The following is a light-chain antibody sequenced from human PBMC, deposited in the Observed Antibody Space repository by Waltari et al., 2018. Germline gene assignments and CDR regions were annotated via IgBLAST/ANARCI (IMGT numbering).Light chain of an antibody. Sequence: DIQMSQSPSTLSTSVGDSVTITCRASQNINIWLAWFQQKPGKAPKLLISRASTLESGVPSRFSGGGSGTEFSLTISSLQADDFATYYCQQYNSFPWTFGQGTKVGLK. J-gene: IGKJ1*01. CDR1: QNINIW. CDR3: QQYNSFPWT. V-gene: IGKV1-5*03. CDR2: RAS.